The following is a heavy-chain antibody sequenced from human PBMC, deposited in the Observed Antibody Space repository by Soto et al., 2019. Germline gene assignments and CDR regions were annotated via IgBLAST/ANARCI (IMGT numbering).Heavy chain of an antibody. CDR2: ISSDGSST. J-gene: IGHJ4*02. V-gene: IGHV3-74*03. CDR3: ATAGTGTFTY. Sequence: EVQLVESGGGLVQPGGSLRLSCAASGFTFSGSWMHWVRQAPGKGLVWVSRISSDGSSTTYADSVKGRFTISRDNAKNMLELQMNSLRAEDTAVYYCATAGTGTFTYWGQGTLATVSS. D-gene: IGHD1-1*01. CDR1: GFTFSGSW.